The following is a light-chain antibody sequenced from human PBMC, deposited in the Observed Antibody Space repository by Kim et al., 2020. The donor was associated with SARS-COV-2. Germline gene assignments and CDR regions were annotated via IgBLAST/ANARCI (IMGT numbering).Light chain of an antibody. V-gene: IGKV2-30*02. CDR1: QSLVHSDGNTY. CDR3: LQGTLWPYT. J-gene: IGKJ2*01. CDR2: KVS. Sequence: DFVMTQSPLSLPVTLGQPASISCRTSQSLVHSDGNTYLNWFQQRPGQSPRRLVYKVSNRDSGVPDRFSGSGSGTDFTLKISRVEAEDVGVYYCLQGTLWPYTFGQGTKLEI.